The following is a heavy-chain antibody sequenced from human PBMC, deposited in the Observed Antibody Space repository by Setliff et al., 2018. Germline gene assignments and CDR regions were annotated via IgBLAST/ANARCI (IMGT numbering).Heavy chain of an antibody. J-gene: IGHJ4*02. D-gene: IGHD3-10*01. CDR1: GGSIDSGDYY. CDR3: ARHLWGRYMAESSDYFDY. V-gene: IGHV4-39*01. Sequence: PSETLSLTCTVSGGSIDSGDYYWNWIRQPTGKGLEWLGSFFHTGNTYYNPSLEGRVTISVDTSNNQFSLKLSSVTAADTAVYYCARHLWGRYMAESSDYFDYWGQGSLVTVSS. CDR2: FFHTGNT.